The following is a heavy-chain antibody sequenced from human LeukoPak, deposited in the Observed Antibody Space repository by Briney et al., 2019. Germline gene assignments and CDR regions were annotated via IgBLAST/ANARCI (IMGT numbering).Heavy chain of an antibody. Sequence: SETLSLTCTVSGGAVSSGSYYWSWIRQPPGKGLEWIGYIYYSGSTNYNPSLKSRVTISVDTSKNQFSLKLSSVTAADTAVYYCARGHSSGWRMGIDYWGQGTLVTVSS. V-gene: IGHV4-61*01. D-gene: IGHD6-19*01. J-gene: IGHJ4*02. CDR3: ARGHSSGWRMGIDY. CDR1: GGAVSSGSYY. CDR2: IYYSGST.